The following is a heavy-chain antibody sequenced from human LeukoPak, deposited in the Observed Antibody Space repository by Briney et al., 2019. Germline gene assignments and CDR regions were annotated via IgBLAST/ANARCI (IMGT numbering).Heavy chain of an antibody. V-gene: IGHV4-59*08. CDR3: ARHERRSSRWRWIDY. CDR2: IYYSGGT. D-gene: IGHD6-13*01. J-gene: IGHJ4*02. Sequence: LRLSCAPSGLSFSTPCMSWIRHPPGKRLECIGYIYYSGGTNYNPSLKSRVTISVDTSTNQFSLKLSSVTAADTAVYYCARHERRSSRWRWIDYWGQGTLVTVSS. CDR1: GLSFSTPC.